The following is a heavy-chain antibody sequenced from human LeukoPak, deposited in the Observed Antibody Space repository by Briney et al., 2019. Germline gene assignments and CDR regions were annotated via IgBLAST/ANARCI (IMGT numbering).Heavy chain of an antibody. CDR3: ARQATNYDSSGYYSYYFDY. J-gene: IGHJ4*02. CDR2: IYPGDSDT. V-gene: IGHV5-51*01. D-gene: IGHD3-22*01. Sequence: GESLKISCKGSGYSFTNYWIGWVRQMPGKGLEWMGIIYPGDSDTRYSPSFQGQVTISADKSINTAYLQWSSLKASDTAMYYCARQATNYDSSGYYSYYFDYWGQGTLVTVSS. CDR1: GYSFTNYW.